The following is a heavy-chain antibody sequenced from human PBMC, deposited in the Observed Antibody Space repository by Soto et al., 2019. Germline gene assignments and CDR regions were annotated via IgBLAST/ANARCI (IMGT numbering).Heavy chain of an antibody. V-gene: IGHV1-69*01. J-gene: IGHJ6*02. Sequence: QVQLVQSGAEVKKPGSSVKVSCKASGGTFSSYAISWVRQAPGQGLEWMGGIIPIFGTANYAQKFQGRVTITADESTGTAYMGLSSLRSEDTAVYYCARGGRIVVVPAAIVNGMDVWGQGTTVTVSS. D-gene: IGHD2-2*02. CDR1: GGTFSSYA. CDR3: ARGGRIVVVPAAIVNGMDV. CDR2: IIPIFGTA.